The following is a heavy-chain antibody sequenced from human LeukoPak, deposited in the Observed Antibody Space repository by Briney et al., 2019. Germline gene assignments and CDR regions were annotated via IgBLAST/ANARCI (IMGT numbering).Heavy chain of an antibody. J-gene: IGHJ6*03. Sequence: SETLSLTCAVSGGSISSNSYYWGWIRQPPGKGLEWIGNIYYSGSTYYNPSLMSRVTIFVDTSKNQFSLKLSSVTAADTAVYYCARHGYCSGGSCYSWGYYYYMDVWGKGTTVTISS. CDR2: IYYSGST. CDR3: ARHGYCSGGSCYSWGYYYYMDV. D-gene: IGHD2-15*01. V-gene: IGHV4-39*01. CDR1: GGSISSNSYY.